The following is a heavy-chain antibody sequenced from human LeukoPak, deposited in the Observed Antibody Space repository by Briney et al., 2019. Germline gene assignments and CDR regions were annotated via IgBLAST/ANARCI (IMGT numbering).Heavy chain of an antibody. CDR2: IWYDGSNK. CDR3: ARDNSGCIDY. D-gene: IGHD6-19*01. J-gene: IGHJ4*02. Sequence: GGSLRLSCAASGFTFSDYYMSWIRQAPGKGLEWVAVIWYDGSNKYYADSVKGRFTISRDNSKNTLYLQMNSLRAEDAAVYYCARDNSGCIDYWGQGTLVTVSS. V-gene: IGHV3-33*08. CDR1: GFTFSDYY.